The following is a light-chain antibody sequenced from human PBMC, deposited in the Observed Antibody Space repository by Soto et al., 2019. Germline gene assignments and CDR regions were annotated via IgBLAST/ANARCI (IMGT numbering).Light chain of an antibody. CDR1: QSINIW. V-gene: IGKV1-5*03. CDR2: KAS. J-gene: IGKJ1*01. CDR3: QQYNDYSPWT. Sequence: DIQMTQSPSTLSASVGDRVTITCRASQSINIWLAWYQQKPGKAPKLLIYKASSLESGVPSRFSGSGSGTEFTLTISSLQPDDFATYYCQQYNDYSPWTFGQGTKVETK.